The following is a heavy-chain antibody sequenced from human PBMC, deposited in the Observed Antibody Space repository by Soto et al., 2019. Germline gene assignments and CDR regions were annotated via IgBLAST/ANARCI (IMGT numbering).Heavy chain of an antibody. CDR3: ARDRSGSYYWFDP. Sequence: QVQLVESGGGVVQPGRSLRLSCAASGFTFSSYGMHWVRQAPGKGLEWVAVIWYDGSNKYYAASVKGRFTISRDNSKNTLYLQMTSLRAEDTAVYYCARDRSGSYYWFDPWGQGTLVTVSS. CDR1: GFTFSSYG. V-gene: IGHV3-33*01. CDR2: IWYDGSNK. D-gene: IGHD1-26*01. J-gene: IGHJ5*02.